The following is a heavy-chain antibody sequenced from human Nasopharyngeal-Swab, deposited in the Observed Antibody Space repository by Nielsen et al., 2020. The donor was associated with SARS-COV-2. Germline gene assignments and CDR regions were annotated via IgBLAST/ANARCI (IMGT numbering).Heavy chain of an antibody. CDR1: GFTFSSSW. Sequence: GESLKISCAASGFTFSSSWMHWVRQAPGEGLVWVSRINSDGRTINYADAVKGRFTISRDNAKDTLYLQMNSLRAEDTAVYYCARGGLDAFDIWGQGTMVTVSS. CDR2: INSDGRTI. V-gene: IGHV3-74*01. CDR3: ARGGLDAFDI. J-gene: IGHJ3*02. D-gene: IGHD3-16*01.